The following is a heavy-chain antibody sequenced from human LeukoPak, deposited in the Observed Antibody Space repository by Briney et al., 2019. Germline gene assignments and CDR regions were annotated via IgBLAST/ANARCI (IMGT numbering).Heavy chain of an antibody. CDR2: ISWDGGST. Sequence: GGSLRLSCAASGFTFDDYAVHWVRQAPGKGLEWVSLISWDGGSTYYADSVKGRFTISRDNSKNSLYLQMNSLRAEDTALYYCAAADKFWSPVDYWGQGTLVTVSS. CDR3: AAADKFWSPVDY. D-gene: IGHD6-13*01. J-gene: IGHJ4*02. CDR1: GFTFDDYA. V-gene: IGHV3-43D*04.